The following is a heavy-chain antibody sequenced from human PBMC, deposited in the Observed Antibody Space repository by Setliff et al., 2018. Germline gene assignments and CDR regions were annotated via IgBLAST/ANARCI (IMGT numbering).Heavy chain of an antibody. Sequence: ASVKVSCKSSGYTFTSYGISWMRQAPGQGLEWMGWSSAYNGKTQYAQKFQGRVTMTTDTSTSTAYMELMSLTSDDTALYFCARDLGDLVATILSFFDYWGQGTLVTVSP. J-gene: IGHJ4*02. CDR1: GYTFTSYG. CDR3: ARDLGDLVATILSFFDY. V-gene: IGHV1-18*01. D-gene: IGHD5-12*01. CDR2: SSAYNGKT.